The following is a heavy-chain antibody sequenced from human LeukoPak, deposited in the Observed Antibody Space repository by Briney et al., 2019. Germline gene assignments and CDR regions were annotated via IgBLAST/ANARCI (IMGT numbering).Heavy chain of an antibody. Sequence: SETLSLTCTVSGGSISSYYWSWIRQPAGKGLEWIGRIYTSGSTNYNPSLKSRVTISVDTSKNQFSLKLSSVTAADTAVYYCARVGYDYVWGSYRPAYYFDYWGQGTLVTVSS. CDR2: IYTSGST. J-gene: IGHJ4*02. V-gene: IGHV4-4*07. CDR1: GGSISSYY. D-gene: IGHD3-16*02. CDR3: ARVGYDYVWGSYRPAYYFDY.